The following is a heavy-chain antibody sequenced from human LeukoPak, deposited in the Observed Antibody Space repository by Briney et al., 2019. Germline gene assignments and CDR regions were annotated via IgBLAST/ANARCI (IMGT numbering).Heavy chain of an antibody. J-gene: IGHJ4*02. CDR3: AGGIAAAGRCGY. CDR2: ISHSGST. D-gene: IGHD6-13*01. Sequence: PSETLSLTCAVYGGSFSGYYWSWIRQPPGKGLEWIGEISHSGSTNYNPSLKSRVTISVDTSKNQFSLKLSSVTAADTAVYYCAGGIAAAGRCGYWGQGTLVTVSS. V-gene: IGHV4-34*01. CDR1: GGSFSGYY.